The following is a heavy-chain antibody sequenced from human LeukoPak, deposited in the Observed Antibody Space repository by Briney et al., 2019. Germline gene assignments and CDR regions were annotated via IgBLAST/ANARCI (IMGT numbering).Heavy chain of an antibody. CDR2: ISSSSSYI. CDR1: GFTFSSYT. D-gene: IGHD1-20*01. J-gene: IGHJ4*02. V-gene: IGHV3-21*01. Sequence: GGSLRLSCAASGFTFSSYTMQWVRQAPGKGLEWVSSISSSSSYIYYADSVKGRSTISRDNAKNSLYLQMNSLRVEDTAVYYCARVNWNDLGYYFDYWGQGTLVTVSS. CDR3: ARVNWNDLGYYFDY.